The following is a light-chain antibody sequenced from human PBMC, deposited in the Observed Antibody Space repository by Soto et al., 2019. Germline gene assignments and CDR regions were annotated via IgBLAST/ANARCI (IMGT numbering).Light chain of an antibody. J-gene: IGLJ1*01. V-gene: IGLV2-8*01. CDR3: KSYAGSSTSV. Sequence: QSALTQPASASGSPGQSVTISCTGTKSDIGLYDYVSWYQHHPGKAPRLMIYAVGNRPSGVSDRFSASKSGNTASLFVSGLQAEDEADYFCKSYAGSSTSVFGCGTKVTVL. CDR1: KSDIGLYDY. CDR2: AVG.